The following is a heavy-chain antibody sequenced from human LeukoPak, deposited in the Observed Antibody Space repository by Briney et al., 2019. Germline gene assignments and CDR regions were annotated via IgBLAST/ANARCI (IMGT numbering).Heavy chain of an antibody. Sequence: GGSLRLSCAASGFTFSSYSMNWVRQAPGKGLEWGSYISSSSSTIYYADSVKGRFTISRDNAKNSLYLQMNSLRAEDTAVYYCARWDTAMGNWFDPWGQGTLVTVSS. CDR2: ISSSSSTI. D-gene: IGHD5-18*01. J-gene: IGHJ5*02. CDR1: GFTFSSYS. V-gene: IGHV3-48*04. CDR3: ARWDTAMGNWFDP.